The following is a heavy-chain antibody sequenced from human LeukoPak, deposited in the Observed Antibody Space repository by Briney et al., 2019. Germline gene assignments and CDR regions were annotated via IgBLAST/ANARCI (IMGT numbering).Heavy chain of an antibody. J-gene: IGHJ4*01. CDR2: SRHKGNNYAT. D-gene: IGHD3-10*01. V-gene: IGHV3-72*01. Sequence: GGSLRLSCAAPGFTFSDYFMDWVRQAPGKGLEWVGRSRHKGNNYATQYAASVKDRFTISRDDSKNSLYLQMNSLRAEDTALYYCVRGGYYYSGSTDYWGHGTLVTVSS. CDR1: GFTFSDYF. CDR3: VRGGYYYSGSTDY.